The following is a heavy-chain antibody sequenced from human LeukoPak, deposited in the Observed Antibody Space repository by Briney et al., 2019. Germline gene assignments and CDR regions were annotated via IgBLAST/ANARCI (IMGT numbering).Heavy chain of an antibody. V-gene: IGHV5-51*01. J-gene: IGHJ3*01. Sequence: GESLKISCKGSGYSFTSYWIGWVRQMPGKGLEWMGIIYPGDSHSTYSPSLQGQVTISVDKSISTAYLQWSGLKASDTAMYCATEKIAAVGNDAFDVWGQGTLVTVSS. CDR3: ATEKIAAVGNDAFDV. CDR1: GYSFTSYW. CDR2: IYPGDSHS. D-gene: IGHD6-13*01.